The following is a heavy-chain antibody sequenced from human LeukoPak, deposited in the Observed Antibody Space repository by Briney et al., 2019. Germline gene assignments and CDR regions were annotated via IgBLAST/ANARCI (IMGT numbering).Heavy chain of an antibody. D-gene: IGHD5-18*01. CDR2: INPNSGDT. J-gene: IGHJ4*02. Sequence: HGASVKVSCKASGYTFTDYYIHWLRQAPGQGLEWLGWINPNSGDTNYAQDFQGRVALTRDTSINTAYMELSSLRSGDTAVYFCAKTGIQLWETLDYWGQGTLVTVSS. V-gene: IGHV1-2*02. CDR1: GYTFTDYY. CDR3: AKTGIQLWETLDY.